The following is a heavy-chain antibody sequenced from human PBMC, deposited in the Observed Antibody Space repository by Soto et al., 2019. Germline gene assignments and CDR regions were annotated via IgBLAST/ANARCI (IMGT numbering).Heavy chain of an antibody. CDR1: GYTFTSYA. Sequence: QVQLVQSGAEEKKPGASVKVSCKASGYTFTSYAMHWVRQTPGQRLEWMGWINAGNGNTKYSQKFQGRVTITRDTSASTAYMELSSLRSEDTAAYYCARDRSDSGVKWFDPWGQGTLVTVSS. V-gene: IGHV1-3*05. J-gene: IGHJ5*02. CDR2: INAGNGNT. CDR3: ARDRSDSGVKWFDP. D-gene: IGHD3-10*01.